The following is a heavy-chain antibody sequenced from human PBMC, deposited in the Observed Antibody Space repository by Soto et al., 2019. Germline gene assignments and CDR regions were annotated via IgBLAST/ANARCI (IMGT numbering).Heavy chain of an antibody. Sequence: QVQLVQSGAEVKKPRASVKVSCKTLGYSFTVYGISWVRQAAGQGLGWMGWMSTYTGDTNYAPKFRGRVTMTTDKSTSTASMEWRSLTADGTAVYYCARHPGGATGFDPWRQGPPVIVST. CDR2: MSTYTGDT. J-gene: IGHJ5*02. D-gene: IGHD1-1*01. V-gene: IGHV1-18*01. CDR1: GYSFTVYG. CDR3: ARHPGGATGFDP.